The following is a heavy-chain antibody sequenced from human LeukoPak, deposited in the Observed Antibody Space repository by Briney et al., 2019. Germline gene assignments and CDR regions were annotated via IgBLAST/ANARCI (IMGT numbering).Heavy chain of an antibody. CDR3: ARDSYYYGSGIDY. Sequence: SETLSLTCAVYGGAFSGYYWSWIRQPPGKGLEWIGEINHSGSTNYNPSLKSRVTISVDTSQNQLSLNLNSVTAADTAVYYCARDSYYYGSGIDYWGQGTLVTVSS. D-gene: IGHD3-10*01. J-gene: IGHJ4*02. V-gene: IGHV4-34*01. CDR1: GGAFSGYY. CDR2: INHSGST.